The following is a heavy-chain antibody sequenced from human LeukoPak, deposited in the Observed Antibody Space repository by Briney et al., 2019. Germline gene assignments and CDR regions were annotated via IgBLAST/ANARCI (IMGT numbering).Heavy chain of an antibody. CDR2: ISVSGRAM. V-gene: IGHV3-48*03. Sequence: PGGSLRLSCTVSGFTFSNYEMNWVRQAPGKGLEWISYISVSGRAMYYADSVKGRFTISRDNAKNSLYLQINSLRVEDTAVYFCVRDGYYDSSGYYYAYHFDYWGQGTLVTVSS. J-gene: IGHJ4*02. CDR1: GFTFSNYE. D-gene: IGHD3-22*01. CDR3: VRDGYYDSSGYYYAYHFDY.